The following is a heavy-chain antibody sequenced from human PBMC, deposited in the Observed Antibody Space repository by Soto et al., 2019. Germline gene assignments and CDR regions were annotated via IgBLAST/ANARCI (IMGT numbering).Heavy chain of an antibody. Sequence: QVQLQESGPGLVKPSETLSLTCTVSGDSISDYYWSWIRQPPGKGLEWIGYIYYSGSTNYNPSLKSRVTISVDTAKNQFALTLSSVTAADTAVYYCARARWLVGYYYYYALDVWGQGTTVTVSS. V-gene: IGHV4-59*01. CDR2: IYYSGST. D-gene: IGHD6-19*01. CDR1: GDSISDYY. CDR3: ARARWLVGYYYYYALDV. J-gene: IGHJ6*02.